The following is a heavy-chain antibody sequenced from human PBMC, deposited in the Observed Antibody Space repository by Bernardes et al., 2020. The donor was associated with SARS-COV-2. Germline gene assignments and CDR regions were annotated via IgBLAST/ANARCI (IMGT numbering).Heavy chain of an antibody. J-gene: IGHJ6*02. V-gene: IGHV4-4*07. CDR1: GGSISSYY. CDR2: IYTSGST. Sequence: SETLSLTCTVSGGSISSYYWSWIRQPAGKGLEWIRRIYTSGSTNYNPSLKSRVTMSVDTSKNQFSLKLSSVTAADTAVYYCARDPSEGPFYYYYYGMDVWGQGTTVTVSS. CDR3: ARDPSEGPFYYYYYGMDV.